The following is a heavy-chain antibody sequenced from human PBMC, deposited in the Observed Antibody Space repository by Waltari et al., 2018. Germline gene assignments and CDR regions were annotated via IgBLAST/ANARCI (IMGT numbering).Heavy chain of an antibody. CDR1: GFNFNISP. J-gene: IGHJ6*02. Sequence: VQLVESGGGLVQPGGSLRLSCAASGFNFNISPMNWVRRAPGKGLEWISYISSQSTTIYYADSVNDRFTISRDNAKNSLYLQMNSLRAEDTAVYYCARDPLIGSVHGMDVWGQGTTVTVSS. V-gene: IGHV3-48*01. D-gene: IGHD1-20*01. CDR2: ISSQSTTI. CDR3: ARDPLIGSVHGMDV.